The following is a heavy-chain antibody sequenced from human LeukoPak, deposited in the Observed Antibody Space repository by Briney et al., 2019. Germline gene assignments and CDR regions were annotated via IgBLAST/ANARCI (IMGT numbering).Heavy chain of an antibody. CDR2: IIPIFGTA. J-gene: IGHJ4*02. V-gene: IGHV1-69*06. Sequence: GSSVKVSCKASGGTFSSYSIIWVRQASGQGIEWMVGIIPIFGTANYAQKFQGRVTITADKSTSTGYLELSSLRSEDTAVYYCAREGYCSSTSCPRRSRYFDYWGQGTLVTVSS. CDR3: AREGYCSSTSCPRRSRYFDY. CDR1: GGTFSSYS. D-gene: IGHD2-2*01.